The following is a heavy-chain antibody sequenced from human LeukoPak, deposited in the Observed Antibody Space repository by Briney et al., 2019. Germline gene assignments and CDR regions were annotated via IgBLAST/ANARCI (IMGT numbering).Heavy chain of an antibody. Sequence: GGSLRLSCAASGFTFSSYGMHWVRQAPGKGLEWVAFIRYDGSNKYYADSVKGRFTISRDNSKNTLYLQMNSLRAEDTAVYYCAKDQGPPYYDSKMYYFDYWGQGTLVTVSS. D-gene: IGHD3-22*01. CDR1: GFTFSSYG. CDR3: AKDQGPPYYDSKMYYFDY. J-gene: IGHJ4*02. CDR2: IRYDGSNK. V-gene: IGHV3-30*02.